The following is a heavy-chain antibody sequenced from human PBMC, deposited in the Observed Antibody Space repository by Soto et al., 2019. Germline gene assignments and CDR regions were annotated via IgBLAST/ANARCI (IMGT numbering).Heavy chain of an antibody. CDR2: IYYSGST. D-gene: IGHD6-19*01. Sequence: SDNLALTYTLVGCTIFNIGSDRRWIRQPPGKALEWIGYIYYSGSTSFNPSLKSRVSISVDTSRNQFSLKLSSVTAADTAVYYCARSAQGFNTGWYLGYWGQG. V-gene: IGHV4-31*03. CDR3: ARSAQGFNTGWYLGY. J-gene: IGHJ4*02. CDR1: GCTIFNIGSD.